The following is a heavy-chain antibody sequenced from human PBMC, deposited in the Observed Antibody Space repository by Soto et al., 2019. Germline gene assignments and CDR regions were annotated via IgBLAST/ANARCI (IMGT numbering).Heavy chain of an antibody. V-gene: IGHV4-59*12. Sequence: SETLSLTCTVSGGSISPYYWSWIRQPPGKGLEWIGYIYYSGSTNYNPSLKSRATISVDTSKNQFSMKLSSVTAADTAVFYCARSREQWLVDAFDIWGQGTMVTVSS. CDR1: GGSISPYY. D-gene: IGHD6-19*01. J-gene: IGHJ3*02. CDR2: IYYSGST. CDR3: ARSREQWLVDAFDI.